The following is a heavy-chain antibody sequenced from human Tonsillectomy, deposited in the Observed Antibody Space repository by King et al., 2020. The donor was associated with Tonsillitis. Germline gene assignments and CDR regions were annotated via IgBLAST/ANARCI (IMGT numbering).Heavy chain of an antibody. V-gene: IGHV3-74*01. Sequence: VQLVESGGGLVQPGGSLRLSCAASGFTFSSYWMHWVRQAPGKGLVWFSRIKSDGSSTSYADSVKGRLTISRDNAKNTLYLQMNSLRAEDTAVYFCTRVRTVGFDAFDIWGQGTMVTVSS. J-gene: IGHJ3*02. CDR3: TRVRTVGFDAFDI. D-gene: IGHD1/OR15-1a*01. CDR1: GFTFSSYW. CDR2: IKSDGSST.